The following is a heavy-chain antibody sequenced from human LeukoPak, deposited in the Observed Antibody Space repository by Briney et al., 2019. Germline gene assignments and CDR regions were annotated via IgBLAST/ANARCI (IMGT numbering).Heavy chain of an antibody. V-gene: IGHV4-4*07. CDR3: ARQMGIAVAGTHYYYGMDV. CDR1: GGSISSYY. D-gene: IGHD6-19*01. CDR2: IDTSGST. J-gene: IGHJ6*02. Sequence: SETLSLTCTVSGGSISSYYWSWIRQPAGKGLEWIGRIDTSGSTNYNPSLKSRVTMSVDTSKNQFSLKLSSVTAADTAVYYCARQMGIAVAGTHYYYGMDVWGQGTTVTVSS.